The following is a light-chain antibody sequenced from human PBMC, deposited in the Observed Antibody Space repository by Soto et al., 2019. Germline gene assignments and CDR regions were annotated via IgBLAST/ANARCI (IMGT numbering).Light chain of an antibody. CDR3: QQRINWPLT. CDR1: QSVSSF. V-gene: IGKV3-11*01. J-gene: IGKJ4*01. CDR2: DVS. Sequence: EIVLTQSPATLSLSPGERATLSCRASQSVSSFLAWYQQRPGQPPRLLIYDVSNRATGRPTRFSGSGSGTDFTLTISSLEPEDFAVYYCQQRINWPLTFGGGTKVEIK.